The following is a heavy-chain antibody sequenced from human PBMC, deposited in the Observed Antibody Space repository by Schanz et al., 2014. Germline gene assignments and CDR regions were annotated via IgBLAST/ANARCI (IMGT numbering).Heavy chain of an antibody. D-gene: IGHD3-10*02. Sequence: SQTLSLTCTVSGGSVSSGGDYWSWIRQHPGKGLEWIGFISYSGSTHYNPCRKSRVSISVESSKTHCYLKVRPDSVLDTAVQRCSSVRGR. V-gene: IGHV4-31*03. CDR1: GGSVSSGGDY. J-gene: IGHJ2*01. CDR3: SSV. CDR2: ISYSGST.